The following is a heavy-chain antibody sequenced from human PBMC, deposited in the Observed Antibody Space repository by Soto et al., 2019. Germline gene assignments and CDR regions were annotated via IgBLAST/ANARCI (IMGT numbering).Heavy chain of an antibody. D-gene: IGHD6-19*01. CDR1: GFTFTTYA. Sequence: PGGSLRLSCAASGFTFTTYAMSWVRQAPGEGLEWVSSISGGDGSTYYADSVKGRFTIFRDNSKNTLHLQMNSLRVEDTAVYFCERGPGYIDGWRNFDFWGRGILVTVSS. CDR2: ISGGDGST. CDR3: ERGPGYIDGWRNFDF. J-gene: IGHJ4*02. V-gene: IGHV3-23*01.